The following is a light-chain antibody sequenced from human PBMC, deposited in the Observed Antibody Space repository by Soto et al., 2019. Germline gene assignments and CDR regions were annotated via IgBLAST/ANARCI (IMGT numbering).Light chain of an antibody. J-gene: IGLJ1*01. V-gene: IGLV2-14*03. CDR3: SSFTTSTTYV. Sequence: QSVLAQPASVSGSPGQSITISCTGTSSDVGGYNSVSWYQQHPGKAPKLMIYEVSHRPSGVSNRFSGSKSANTASLTISGLQAEDEADYYCSSFTTSTTYVFGTGTRSPS. CDR2: EVS. CDR1: SSDVGGYNS.